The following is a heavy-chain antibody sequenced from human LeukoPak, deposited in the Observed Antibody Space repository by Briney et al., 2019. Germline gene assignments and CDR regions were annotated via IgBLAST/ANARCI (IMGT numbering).Heavy chain of an antibody. Sequence: GGSLRLSCSASGFTFSTYAMHWVRQALGKGLEYVSAIGRNGDSTYYADSVKGRFTISRDNSKNTLYLQMSSLRPEDTAVYYCVKDREMGSGWAYFQHWGQGTLVTVSS. CDR1: GFTFSTYA. V-gene: IGHV3-64D*06. CDR2: IGRNGDST. CDR3: VKDREMGSGWAYFQH. D-gene: IGHD6-19*01. J-gene: IGHJ1*01.